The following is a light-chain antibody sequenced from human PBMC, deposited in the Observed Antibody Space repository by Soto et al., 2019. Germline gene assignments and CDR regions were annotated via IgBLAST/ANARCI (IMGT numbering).Light chain of an antibody. CDR1: QSVSSSY. Sequence: EIVLTQSPGTLSLSPGERATLSCRASQSVSSSYLAWYQQKPGQAPRLLIYGASSRATGIPDRFSGSGSGTDFTLTISRLEPEDFAVYSCQSGRTFGQGTKVEIK. V-gene: IGKV3-20*01. CDR3: QSGRT. CDR2: GAS. J-gene: IGKJ1*01.